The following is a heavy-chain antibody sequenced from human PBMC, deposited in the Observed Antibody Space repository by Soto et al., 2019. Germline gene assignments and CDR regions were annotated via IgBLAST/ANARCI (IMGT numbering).Heavy chain of an antibody. J-gene: IGHJ3*02. CDR2: IYYSGSP. V-gene: IGHV4-59*01. CDR1: GGSISNYL. Sequence: SETLSLTCTVSGGSISNYLWNWIRQPPGKGLEWIGSIYYSGSPNYNPSLKSRVTISVDTSRSQFSLNLNSVTAADTAVYYCARSLYSGGWVKTFDIWGQGTMVTVSS. D-gene: IGHD6-19*01. CDR3: ARSLYSGGWVKTFDI.